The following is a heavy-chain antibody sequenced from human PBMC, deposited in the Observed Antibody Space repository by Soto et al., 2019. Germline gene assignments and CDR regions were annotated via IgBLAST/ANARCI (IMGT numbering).Heavy chain of an antibody. CDR3: ARDHCSGGSCYPWGAFDI. CDR2: ISAYNGNT. V-gene: IGHV1-18*01. Sequence: GASVKVSCKASGYTFTSYGISWVRQAPGQGLEWMGWISAYNGNTNYAQKLQGRVTMTRDTSTSTVYMELSSLRSEDTAVYYCARDHCSGGSCYPWGAFDIWGQGTMVTVSS. CDR1: GYTFTSYG. D-gene: IGHD2-15*01. J-gene: IGHJ3*02.